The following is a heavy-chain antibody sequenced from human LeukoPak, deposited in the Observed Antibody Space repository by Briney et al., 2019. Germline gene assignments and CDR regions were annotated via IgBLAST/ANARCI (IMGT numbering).Heavy chain of an antibody. CDR1: GYRFTDHW. D-gene: IGHD2-2*01. CDR3: ARQGSSTTSWQTIDY. Sequence: GESLKISCKGSGYRFTDHWIAWVRQMPGKGLECMGIINPVDSETRYSPSFQGQVTISVDKSITTASLQWSSLRASDTAMYCCARQGSSTTSWQTIDYWGQGTLVSVSS. V-gene: IGHV5-51*01. J-gene: IGHJ4*02. CDR2: INPVDSET.